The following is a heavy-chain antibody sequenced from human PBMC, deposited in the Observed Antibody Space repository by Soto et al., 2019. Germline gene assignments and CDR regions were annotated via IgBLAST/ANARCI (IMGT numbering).Heavy chain of an antibody. CDR3: AKGVYSSGWYYFDH. CDR2: INHSGST. J-gene: IGHJ4*02. D-gene: IGHD6-19*01. CDR1: GGSFSGYY. Sequence: SETLSLTCAVYGGSFSGYYWSWIRQPPGKGLEWIGEINHSGSTNYNPSLKSRVTISVDTSKNQFSLKLSSVTAADTAVYYCAKGVYSSGWYYFDHWGQGTLVTVSS. V-gene: IGHV4-34*01.